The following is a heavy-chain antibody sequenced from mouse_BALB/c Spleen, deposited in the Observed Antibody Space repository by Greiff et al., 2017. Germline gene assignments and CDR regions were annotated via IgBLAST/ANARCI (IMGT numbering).Heavy chain of an antibody. Sequence: QVQLKQSGAELARPGASVKLSCKASGYTFTSYWMQWVKQRPGQGLEWIGAIYPGDGDTRYTQKFKGKATLTADKSSSTAYMQLSSLASEDSAVYYCAKVHYYGYWYFDVWGAGTTVTVSS. CDR3: AKVHYYGYWYFDV. CDR2: IYPGDGDT. CDR1: GYTFTSYW. D-gene: IGHD1-2*01. J-gene: IGHJ1*01. V-gene: IGHV1-87*01.